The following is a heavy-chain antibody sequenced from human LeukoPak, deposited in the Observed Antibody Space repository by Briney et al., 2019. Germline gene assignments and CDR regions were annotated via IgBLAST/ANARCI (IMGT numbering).Heavy chain of an antibody. J-gene: IGHJ4*02. CDR1: GFTFSSYG. Sequence: PGRSLRLSCAASGFTFSSYGMHWVRQAPGKGLEWVAVIWYDGNNKYYADSVKGRFTISRDNSKNTLYLQMNSLRAEDTAVYYCARSTSSEYDIYHFDYWGREPWSPSPQ. CDR3: ARSTSSEYDIYHFDY. V-gene: IGHV3-33*01. D-gene: IGHD3-9*01. CDR2: IWYDGNNK.